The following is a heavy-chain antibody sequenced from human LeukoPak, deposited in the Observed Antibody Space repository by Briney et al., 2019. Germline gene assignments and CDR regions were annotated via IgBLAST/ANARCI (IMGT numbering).Heavy chain of an antibody. D-gene: IGHD3-3*01. V-gene: IGHV7-4-1*02. CDR3: ATGPLEWLFKARIDY. CDR2: INTNTGNP. J-gene: IGHJ4*02. CDR1: GYTFTSYA. Sequence: ASVKVSCKASGYTFTSYAMNWVRQAPGQGLEWMGWINTNTGNPTYAQGFTGRFVFSLDTSVSTAYLQISSLKAEDTAVYYCATGPLEWLFKARIDYWGQGTLVTVSS.